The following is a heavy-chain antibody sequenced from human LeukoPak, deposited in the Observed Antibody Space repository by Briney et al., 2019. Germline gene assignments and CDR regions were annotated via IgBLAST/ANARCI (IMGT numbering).Heavy chain of an antibody. V-gene: IGHV3-23*01. CDR2: ISGSGGST. CDR1: GFTFSSYA. D-gene: IGHD1-26*01. J-gene: IGHJ4*02. Sequence: PGGSLRLSCAASGFTFSSYAMSWVRQASGKGLEWVSAISGSGGSTYYADSVKGRFTISRDNSKNTLYLQMNSLRAEDTAVYYCAKTTLRWELLQGYYFDYWGQGTLVTVSS. CDR3: AKTTLRWELLQGYYFDY.